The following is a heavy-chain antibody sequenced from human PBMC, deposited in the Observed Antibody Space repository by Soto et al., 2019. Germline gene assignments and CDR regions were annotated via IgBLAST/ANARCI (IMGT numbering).Heavy chain of an antibody. V-gene: IGHV3-23*01. CDR1: GFTFSSYA. D-gene: IGHD2-2*01. J-gene: IGHJ3*02. CDR2: ISGSGGST. CDR3: AKDLPEDKPGAFDI. Sequence: AVSLRLSCASSGFTFSSYAMSWVRQAPGKGLEWVSAISGSGGSTYYADSVKGRFTISRDNSKNTLYLQMNSLRAEDTAVHYCAKDLPEDKPGAFDIWGQGTMVTVSS.